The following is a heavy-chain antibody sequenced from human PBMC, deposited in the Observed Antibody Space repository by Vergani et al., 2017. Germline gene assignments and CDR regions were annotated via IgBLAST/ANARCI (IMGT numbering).Heavy chain of an antibody. CDR3: ARDRSSSPAYYFDY. CDR2: IIPIFGTA. V-gene: IGHV1-69*05. Sequence: QVQLVQSGAEVKKPGASVKVSCKASGGTFSSYAISWVRQAPGQGLEWMGGIIPIFGTANYAQKFQGRVTMTRDTSISTAYMELSRLRSDDTAVYYCARDRSSSPAYYFDYWGQGTLVTVSS. D-gene: IGHD6-6*01. CDR1: GGTFSSYA. J-gene: IGHJ4*02.